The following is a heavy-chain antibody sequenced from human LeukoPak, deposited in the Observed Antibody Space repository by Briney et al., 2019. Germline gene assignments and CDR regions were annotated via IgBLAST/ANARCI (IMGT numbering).Heavy chain of an antibody. D-gene: IGHD2-15*01. Sequence: PSETLSLTCTVSGDSLSDTNNYWGWVRQPPGKGLEWIGSIYYSGTTIYNPSLKSRVTVSVDTSKNQYFLRLTSVTAADTAVYFCARSPSNLYFDFWGQGTLVPVSS. J-gene: IGHJ4*02. CDR3: ARSPSNLYFDF. CDR1: GDSLSDTNNY. V-gene: IGHV4-39*07. CDR2: IYYSGTT.